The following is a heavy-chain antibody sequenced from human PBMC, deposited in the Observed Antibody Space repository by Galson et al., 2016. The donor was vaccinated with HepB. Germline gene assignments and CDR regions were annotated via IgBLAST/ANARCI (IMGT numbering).Heavy chain of an antibody. CDR3: AREANIVLMVYATNYYYYYMDV. Sequence: SLRLSCAASGFTFSDYSMSWVRQAPGKGLEWVSSISSSSSYIYYADSVKGRFTISRDNAKNSLYLQMNSLRAEDTAVYYCAREANIVLMVYATNYYYYYMDVWGKGTTVTVSS. CDR1: GFTFSDYS. V-gene: IGHV3-21*01. CDR2: ISSSSSYI. J-gene: IGHJ6*03. D-gene: IGHD2-8*01.